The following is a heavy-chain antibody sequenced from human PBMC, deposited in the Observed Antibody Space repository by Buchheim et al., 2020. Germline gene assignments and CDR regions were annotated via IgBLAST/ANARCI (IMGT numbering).Heavy chain of an antibody. CDR2: INHSGST. J-gene: IGHJ6*02. CDR1: GGSFSGYY. D-gene: IGHD1-1*01. CDR3: ARGEAWNYGMDV. V-gene: IGHV4-34*01. Sequence: QVQLQQWGAGLLKPSETLSLTCAVYGGSFSGYYWSWIRQPPGKGLEWIGEINHSGSTNYNPSLKSRVTISVDTSKNQFSLKPSSVTAADTAVYYCARGEAWNYGMDVWGQGTT.